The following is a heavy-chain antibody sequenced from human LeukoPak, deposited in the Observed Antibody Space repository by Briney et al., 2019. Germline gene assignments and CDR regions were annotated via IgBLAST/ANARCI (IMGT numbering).Heavy chain of an antibody. Sequence: ASVKVSCKASGYTFTSYGISWVRQAPGQGLEWMGWISAYNGNTNYAQKLQGRVTMTTDTSTSTAYMELRSLRSGDTAVYYCARDYYDSIFGHYGMDVWGQGTTVTVSS. CDR2: ISAYNGNT. J-gene: IGHJ6*02. D-gene: IGHD3-22*01. CDR1: GYTFTSYG. V-gene: IGHV1-18*01. CDR3: ARDYYDSIFGHYGMDV.